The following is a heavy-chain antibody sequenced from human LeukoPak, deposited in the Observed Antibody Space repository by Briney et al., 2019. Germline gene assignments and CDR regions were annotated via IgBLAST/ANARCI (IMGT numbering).Heavy chain of an antibody. V-gene: IGHV4-31*03. CDR3: ARCTRYSSHTH. J-gene: IGHJ4*02. Sequence: PSETLSLTCTVSGGSISSGGYYWSWIRQHPGKGLEWIGYIYYSGSTYYNPSLKSRVTISADTSKNQSSLKLSSVTAADTAVYYCARCTRYSSHTHWGQGTLVTVSS. D-gene: IGHD6-13*01. CDR2: IYYSGST. CDR1: GGSISSGGYY.